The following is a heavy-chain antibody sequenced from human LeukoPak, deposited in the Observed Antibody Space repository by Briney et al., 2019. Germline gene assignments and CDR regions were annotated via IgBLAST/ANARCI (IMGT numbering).Heavy chain of an antibody. V-gene: IGHV3-23*01. J-gene: IGHJ4*02. D-gene: IGHD6-19*01. CDR2: ISGSGGST. CDR1: GFTFSSYA. Sequence: GGSLRLSCAASGFTFSSYAMSWVRQAPGKGLEWVSAISGSGGSTYYADSVKGRFTISRDNSKNTLYLQMNSLRAEDTAVYYCARVYSSGWYGKTELDYWGQGTLVTVSS. CDR3: ARVYSSGWYGKTELDY.